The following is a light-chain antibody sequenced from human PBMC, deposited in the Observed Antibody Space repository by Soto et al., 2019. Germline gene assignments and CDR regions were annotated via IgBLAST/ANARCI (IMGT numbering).Light chain of an antibody. J-gene: IGLJ1*01. CDR2: TNN. V-gene: IGLV1-47*01. CDR1: SSNIGSNY. Sequence: QSVLTQPPSASGTPGQRVTISCSGSSSNIGSNYVYWYQQHPGTAPKLLIYTNNQRPSGVRDRFSGSKSDPSATPAITGLRSEDEADYYYSALDYSLSAFVFGTGTKLTVL. CDR3: SALDYSLSAFV.